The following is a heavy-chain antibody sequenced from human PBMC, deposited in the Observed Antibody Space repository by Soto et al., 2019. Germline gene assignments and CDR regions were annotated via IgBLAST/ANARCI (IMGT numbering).Heavy chain of an antibody. CDR2: IYYRGST. J-gene: IGHJ5*02. D-gene: IGHD3-10*01. V-gene: IGHV4-59*01. Sequence: QVQLQESGPGLVKPSETLSLTCTVSGRSISSYYWSWIRQPPGKGLEWIGYIYYRGSTNYNPSLKSRVAIAADTSTHQCPLKLSSVTAADTAVYYWARELGITMVRGVADNWFDPWGQGTLVTVSS. CDR1: GRSISSYY. CDR3: ARELGITMVRGVADNWFDP.